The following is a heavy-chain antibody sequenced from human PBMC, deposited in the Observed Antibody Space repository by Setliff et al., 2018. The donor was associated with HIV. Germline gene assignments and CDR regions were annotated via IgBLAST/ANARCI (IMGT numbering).Heavy chain of an antibody. J-gene: IGHJ1*01. V-gene: IGHV3-30*04. Sequence: HPGGSLRLSCAASGFTFSSYAMHWVRQAPGKGLEWVAVISYDGSNKYYADSVKGRFTISRDNSKNTLYLQMNSLRAEDTAVYYCAKDRTTIPRYLQHWGQGTLVTVSS. CDR1: GFTFSSYA. D-gene: IGHD5-12*01. CDR3: AKDRTTIPRYLQH. CDR2: ISYDGSNK.